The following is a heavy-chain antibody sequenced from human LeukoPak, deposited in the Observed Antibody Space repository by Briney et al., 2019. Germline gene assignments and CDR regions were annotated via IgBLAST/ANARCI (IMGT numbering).Heavy chain of an antibody. CDR3: ASFGDYYAFDI. V-gene: IGHV3-53*01. J-gene: IGHJ3*02. CDR2: IYSGGST. CDR1: GFTFSDYY. Sequence: GGSLRLSCADSGFTFSDYYMNWTRQAPGKGLEWVSVIYSGGSTYYADSVKGRFTISRDNSKNTLYLQMNSLRAEDTAVYYCASFGDYYAFDIWGQGTMVTVSS. D-gene: IGHD4-17*01.